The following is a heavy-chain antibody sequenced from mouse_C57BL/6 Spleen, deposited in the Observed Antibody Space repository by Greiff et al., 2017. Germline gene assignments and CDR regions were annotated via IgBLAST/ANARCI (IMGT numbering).Heavy chain of an antibody. D-gene: IGHD3-2*02. V-gene: IGHV5-16*01. CDR3: ARAVRLQYFDV. Sequence: EVQLMQSEGGLVQPGSSMKLSCTASGFTFSDYNMAWVRQVPEKGLEWVGNINYDGGTTYYLETLKGRFIISRDNANNILYLQLSSLKSEDTAAYYCARAVRLQYFDVWGTGTTVTVSS. J-gene: IGHJ1*03. CDR2: INYDGGTT. CDR1: GFTFSDYN.